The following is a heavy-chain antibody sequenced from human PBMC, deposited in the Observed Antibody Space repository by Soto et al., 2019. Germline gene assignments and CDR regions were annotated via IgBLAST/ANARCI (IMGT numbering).Heavy chain of an antibody. J-gene: IGHJ6*02. V-gene: IGHV4-61*01. D-gene: IGHD3-10*01. CDR1: GEALGSGQSY. Sequence: QVQLQETGPGLVKSSEPLSLIYFVSGEALGSGQSYWNWIRQAPGKGREWIGQTFVTGATKYSASLKRRVTMSVDTSKSQISLTLTSVTAADSAKYFCARGRSDSAGSSFGRRMDVWGQGTTVTVSS. CDR2: TFVTGAT. CDR3: ARGRSDSAGSSFGRRMDV.